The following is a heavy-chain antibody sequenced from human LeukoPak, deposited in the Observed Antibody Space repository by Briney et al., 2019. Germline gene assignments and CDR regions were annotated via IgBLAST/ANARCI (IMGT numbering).Heavy chain of an antibody. D-gene: IGHD2/OR15-2a*01. J-gene: IGHJ4*02. CDR1: GFTFGSYW. CDR3: AREANTAFDY. V-gene: IGHV3-74*01. CDR2: INYDGTST. Sequence: PGGSLGLSCVASGFTFGSYWMHWVRQAPGKGLVWVSRINYDGTSTTYADSVKGRFTVSRDNGKKTVSLQINSLRPDDMAVYYCAREANTAFDYWGQGTLVTVSS.